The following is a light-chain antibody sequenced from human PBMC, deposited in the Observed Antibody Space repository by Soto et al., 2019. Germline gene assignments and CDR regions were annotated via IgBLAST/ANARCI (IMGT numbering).Light chain of an antibody. CDR3: QQYGSSSEIT. J-gene: IGKJ5*01. V-gene: IGKV3-15*01. Sequence: EIVMTQSTATLSVSPGERATLSCRASQSVSSNLAWYQQKPGQAPRLLIFGASARPTGIPDRFSGSGSGTDFTLTISGLEPEDSAVYYCQQYGSSSEITFGQVTLLAIK. CDR1: QSVSSN. CDR2: GAS.